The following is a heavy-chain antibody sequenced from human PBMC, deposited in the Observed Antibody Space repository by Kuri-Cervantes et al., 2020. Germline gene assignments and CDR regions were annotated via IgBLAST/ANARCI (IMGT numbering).Heavy chain of an antibody. V-gene: IGHV3-66*01. CDR3: AKDENKPAVAEMRDSFDY. J-gene: IGHJ4*02. CDR1: GFTVSSNY. Sequence: GESLKISCAASGFTVSSNYMSWVRQAPGKGLEWVSVIYSGGSTYYADSAKGRFTISRDNYNNTLYLQMNSLRAEDKAVYYCAKDENKPAVAEMRDSFDYWGQGTLVTVSS. D-gene: IGHD6-19*01. CDR2: IYSGGST.